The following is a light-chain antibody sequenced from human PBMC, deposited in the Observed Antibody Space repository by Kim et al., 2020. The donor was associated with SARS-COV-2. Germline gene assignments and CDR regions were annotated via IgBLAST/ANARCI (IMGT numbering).Light chain of an antibody. CDR3: QQYGSSPRT. CDR2: GAS. CDR1: QSVSSSY. Sequence: EIVLTQSPGTLSLSPGERATLSCRASQSVSSSYLAWYQQKPGQAPRLIIYGASSRATGIPDRFSGSGSGTDFTLTISRLAPEDFAVYYCQQYGSSPRTFGQGTKVDIK. V-gene: IGKV3-20*01. J-gene: IGKJ1*01.